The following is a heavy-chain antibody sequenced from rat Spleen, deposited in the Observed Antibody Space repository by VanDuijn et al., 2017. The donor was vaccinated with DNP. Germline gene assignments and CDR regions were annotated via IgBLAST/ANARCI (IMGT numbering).Heavy chain of an antibody. CDR1: GSSITSNY. CDR2: ISYSGST. J-gene: IGHJ1*01. Sequence: EVQLQESGPGLVKPSQSLSLTCSVTGSSITSNYWGWIRKFPGNKMEWIGHISYSGSTDYNPSLKSLISITRDTSRNQFFLQLKSVTTEDTATYYCARGIITTLGYWSFDFWGPGTMVTVSS. D-gene: IGHD1-6*01. CDR3: ARGIITTLGYWSFDF. V-gene: IGHV3-1*01.